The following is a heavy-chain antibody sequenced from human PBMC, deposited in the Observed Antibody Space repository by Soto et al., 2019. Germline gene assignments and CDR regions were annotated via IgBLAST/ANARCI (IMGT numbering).Heavy chain of an antibody. D-gene: IGHD2-2*01. V-gene: IGHV4-4*02. CDR3: ARVGAPLVPAAMRGFYNWFDP. CDR1: GGSISSSNW. CDR2: IYHSGST. Sequence: PSETLSLTCAVSGGSISSSNWWSWVRQPPGKGLEWIGEIYHSGSTNYNPSLKSRVTISVDKSKNQFSLKLSSVTAADTAVYYCARVGAPLVPAAMRGFYNWFDPWGQGTLVTVSS. J-gene: IGHJ5*02.